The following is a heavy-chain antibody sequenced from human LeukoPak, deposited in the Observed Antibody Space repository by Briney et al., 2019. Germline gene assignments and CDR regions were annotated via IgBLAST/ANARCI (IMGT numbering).Heavy chain of an antibody. CDR2: ISSSSGTT. CDR1: GFTFSSYA. J-gene: IGHJ4*02. D-gene: IGHD3-22*01. V-gene: IGHV3-48*01. Sequence: PGGSLRLSCAASGFTFSSYAMNWVRQAPGQGLEWVSYISSSSGTTYYADSVKGRFTISRDNAKTSLYLQMDSLRGEDTAVYYCARDLWGTSGYRFDYWGQGTLVTVS. CDR3: ARDLWGTSGYRFDY.